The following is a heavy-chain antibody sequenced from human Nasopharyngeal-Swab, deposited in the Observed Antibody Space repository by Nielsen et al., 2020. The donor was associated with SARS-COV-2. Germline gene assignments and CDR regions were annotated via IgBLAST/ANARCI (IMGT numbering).Heavy chain of an antibody. V-gene: IGHV3-30-3*01. J-gene: IGHJ3*02. Sequence: GESLKISCAASGFTFGSYAMHWVRQAPGKGLEWVAVISYDGSNKYYADSVKGRFTISRDNSKNTLYLQMNSLRAEDTAVYYCARDPSSSWLYDAFDIWGQGTMVTVSS. CDR3: ARDPSSSWLYDAFDI. CDR2: ISYDGSNK. CDR1: GFTFGSYA. D-gene: IGHD6-13*01.